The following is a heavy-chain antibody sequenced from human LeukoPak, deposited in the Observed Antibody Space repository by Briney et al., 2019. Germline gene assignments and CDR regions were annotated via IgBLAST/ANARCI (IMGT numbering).Heavy chain of an antibody. CDR2: IKQDGSEK. CDR1: GFTSSIYW. J-gene: IGHJ4*02. Sequence: GGSLRLSCAASGFTSSIYWTSWVRHPPEKGLEWVANIKQDGSEKYYVDSVTGRFTISRDNAKNSLYLKMNSLRAEDTAVYYCASSLDYWGQGTLVTVSS. V-gene: IGHV3-7*03. CDR3: ASSLDY.